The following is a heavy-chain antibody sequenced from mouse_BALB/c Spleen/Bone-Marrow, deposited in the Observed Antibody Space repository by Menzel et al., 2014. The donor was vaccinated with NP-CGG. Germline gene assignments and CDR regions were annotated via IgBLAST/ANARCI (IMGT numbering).Heavy chain of an antibody. CDR1: GYSITSFYS. Sequence: EVKLMESGPDLVKPSQSLSLTCTVTGYSITSFYSWHWIRQFPGNKLEWMGYINYSGSTNYNPSLKSRISITRDTSKNQFFLQLNSVTTEDTARYYCARSDYYDWAYWGQGTLVTVSA. J-gene: IGHJ3*01. CDR2: INYSGST. D-gene: IGHD2-4*01. CDR3: ARSDYYDWAY. V-gene: IGHV3-1*02.